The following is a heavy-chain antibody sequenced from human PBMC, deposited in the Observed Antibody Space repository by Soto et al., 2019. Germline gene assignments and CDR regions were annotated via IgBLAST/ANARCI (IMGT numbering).Heavy chain of an antibody. Sequence: HPGGSLRLSCAASGFTFSSYAMSWVRQAPGKGLEWVSAISGSGGSTYYADSVKGRFTISRDNSKNTLYLQMNSLRAEDTAVYYCAKVRDVSMIVVVITYFDYWGQGTLVTVSS. V-gene: IGHV3-23*01. CDR2: ISGSGGST. CDR1: GFTFSSYA. J-gene: IGHJ4*02. D-gene: IGHD3-22*01. CDR3: AKVRDVSMIVVVITYFDY.